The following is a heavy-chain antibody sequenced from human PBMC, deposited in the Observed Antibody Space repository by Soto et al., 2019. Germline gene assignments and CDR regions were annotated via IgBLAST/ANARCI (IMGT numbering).Heavy chain of an antibody. CDR3: ARDLHCSSTSCYPAYYYYGMDV. Sequence: PGGSLRLSCAASGFTFSSYSMNWVRQAPGKGLEWVSYISSSSSTIYYADSVKGRFTISRDNAKSSLYLQMNSLRDEDTAVYYCARDLHCSSTSCYPAYYYYGMDVWGQGTTVTVSS. V-gene: IGHV3-48*02. J-gene: IGHJ6*02. CDR2: ISSSSSTI. D-gene: IGHD2-2*01. CDR1: GFTFSSYS.